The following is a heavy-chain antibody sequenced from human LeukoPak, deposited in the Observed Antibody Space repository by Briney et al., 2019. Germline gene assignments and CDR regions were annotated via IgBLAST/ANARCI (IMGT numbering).Heavy chain of an antibody. Sequence: PSETLSLTCIVSGGSISGDYWSWIRQSPGKGLEWIAYIHSSGSTSYNPSLKSRVTISVDTSKNQFSLKLSSVTAADTAVYYCARGGRHYGSGSYSCFDYWGQGTLVTVSS. CDR3: ARGGRHYGSGSYSCFDY. V-gene: IGHV4-59*08. CDR2: IHSSGST. J-gene: IGHJ4*02. CDR1: GGSISGDY. D-gene: IGHD3-10*01.